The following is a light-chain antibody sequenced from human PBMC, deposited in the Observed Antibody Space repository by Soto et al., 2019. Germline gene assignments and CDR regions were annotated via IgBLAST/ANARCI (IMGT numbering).Light chain of an antibody. Sequence: EIVMTQSPATLSVSPEERVTLSCRASQSVNSNLAWYQQKPGQAPRLLIYGASTRATGVPARFSGSGSGTEFTLTISSLPSEDFAVYYCQQYNNWPRTFGQGAKVEIK. J-gene: IGKJ1*01. CDR3: QQYNNWPRT. CDR1: QSVNSN. V-gene: IGKV3-15*01. CDR2: GAS.